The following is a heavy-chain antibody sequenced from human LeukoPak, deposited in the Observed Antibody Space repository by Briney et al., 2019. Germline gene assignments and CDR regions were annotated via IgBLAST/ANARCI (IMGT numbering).Heavy chain of an antibody. CDR3: AKDFYGGDAPNDY. J-gene: IGHJ4*02. Sequence: GGSLRLSCAASGFTFSSYAMSWVRQAPGKGLEWVATISGTNTYFADSVKAYADSVKGRFTISRDNSKNTLYLQMSSLRAEDTAVYYCAKDFYGGDAPNDYWGQGTLVTVSS. CDR2: ISGTNTYFA. CDR1: GFTFSSYA. V-gene: IGHV3-23*01. D-gene: IGHD2-21*02.